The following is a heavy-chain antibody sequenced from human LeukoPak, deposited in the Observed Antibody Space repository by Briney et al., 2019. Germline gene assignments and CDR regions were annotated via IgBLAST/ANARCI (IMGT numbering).Heavy chain of an antibody. CDR3: AKEIVGAWGFDY. CDR1: EFSVGSNY. J-gene: IGHJ4*02. CDR2: IYSGGST. V-gene: IGHV3-53*01. Sequence: GGSLRLSCAASEFSVGSNYMTWVRQAPGKGLEWVSLIYSGGSTYYADSVKGRFTISRDNSKNTLYLQMNSLRAEDTAVYYCAKEIVGAWGFDYWGQGTLVTVSS. D-gene: IGHD1-26*01.